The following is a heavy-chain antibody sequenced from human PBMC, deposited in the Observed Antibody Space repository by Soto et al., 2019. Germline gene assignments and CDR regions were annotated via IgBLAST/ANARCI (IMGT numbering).Heavy chain of an antibody. CDR1: GFTFNRYG. V-gene: IGHV3-30*18. D-gene: IGHD4-4*01. Sequence: QMQLVESGGGVVQPGRSLRLSCVASGFTFNRYGMHWVRQAPGKGLEWVALISFDGSDKFYLDSVKGRFTLSRDNSKNTMFLQMNNLRSEDTALYYCAKDRTTGTQGFFYGLDVWGQGTTVTVSS. CDR3: AKDRTTGTQGFFYGLDV. J-gene: IGHJ6*01. CDR2: ISFDGSDK.